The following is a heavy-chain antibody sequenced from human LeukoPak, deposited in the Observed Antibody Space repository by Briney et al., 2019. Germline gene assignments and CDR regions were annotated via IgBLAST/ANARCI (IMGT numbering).Heavy chain of an antibody. D-gene: IGHD3-22*01. Sequence: SETLSLICTVSGGSISSYYWSWIRQPPGKGLEWIGYIYYSGSTNYNPSLKSRVTISVDTSKNQFSLRLSPVTAADTAVYYCAREENYYDSSGYSYFDYWGQGTLVTVSS. CDR2: IYYSGST. CDR1: GGSISSYY. CDR3: AREENYYDSSGYSYFDY. V-gene: IGHV4-59*01. J-gene: IGHJ4*02.